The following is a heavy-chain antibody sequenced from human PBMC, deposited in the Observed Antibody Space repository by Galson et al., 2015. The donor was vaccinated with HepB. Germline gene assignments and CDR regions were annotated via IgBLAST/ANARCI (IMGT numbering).Heavy chain of an antibody. D-gene: IGHD5-24*01. CDR1: GFTFGDYA. Sequence: SLRLSCAASGFTFGDYAMSWVRQAPGKGLEWVGFIRSKAYGGTTEYAASVKGRFTISRDDSKSIAYLQMNSLKTEDTAVYYCTREMYPTYNPGYWGQGTLVTVSS. CDR2: IRSKAYGGTT. V-gene: IGHV3-49*04. CDR3: TREMYPTYNPGY. J-gene: IGHJ4*02.